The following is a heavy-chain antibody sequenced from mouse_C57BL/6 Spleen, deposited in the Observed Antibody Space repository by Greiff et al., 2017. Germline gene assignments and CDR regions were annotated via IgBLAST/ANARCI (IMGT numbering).Heavy chain of an antibody. CDR1: GYTFTSYW. J-gene: IGHJ4*01. Sequence: QVQLQQPGAELVKPGASVKVSCKASGYTFTSYWMHWVKQRPGQGLEWIGRIHPSDSDTNYNQKFKGKATLTVDKSSSTAYMQLSSLTSEDSAVYYCAIPPITTVEGDYAMDYWGQGTSVTVSS. V-gene: IGHV1-74*01. CDR3: AIPPITTVEGDYAMDY. D-gene: IGHD1-1*01. CDR2: IHPSDSDT.